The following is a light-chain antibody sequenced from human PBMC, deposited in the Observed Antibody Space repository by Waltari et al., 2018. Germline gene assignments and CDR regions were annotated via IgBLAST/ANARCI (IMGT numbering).Light chain of an antibody. CDR3: QQSFGTPYT. CDR2: AAS. Sequence: DIQMTQSPSSLSASVGDRVTITCRASQSIRSYLNWYQQKPGKAPKVLIYAASSLQSGVPSRFSGSGSGTDFSLTISSLQPEDFATYYCQQSFGTPYTFGQGTKLEIK. CDR1: QSIRSY. J-gene: IGKJ2*01. V-gene: IGKV1-39*01.